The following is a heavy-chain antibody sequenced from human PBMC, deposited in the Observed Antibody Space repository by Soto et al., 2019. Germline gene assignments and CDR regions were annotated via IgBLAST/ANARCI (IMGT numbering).Heavy chain of an antibody. J-gene: IGHJ5*02. D-gene: IGHD2-2*01. CDR3: ARGPRYCSTTTCFSGVTWFDP. CDR2: ISSYNGNT. CDR1: GYTFTSYG. V-gene: IGHV1-18*04. Sequence: GASVKVSCKASGYTFTSYGISWVRQAPGQGLKWMGWISSYNGNTNYAQKVQGRVTLTTDTSTSTTYMELRSLRSDDTALYYCARGPRYCSTTTCFSGVTWFDPWGQGTLVTVSS.